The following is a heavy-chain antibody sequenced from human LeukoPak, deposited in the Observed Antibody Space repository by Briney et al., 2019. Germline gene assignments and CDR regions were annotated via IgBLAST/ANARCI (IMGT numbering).Heavy chain of an antibody. D-gene: IGHD6-6*01. CDR3: ARARPADPFQH. CDR2: INHSGST. CDR1: GGSFSGYY. J-gene: IGHJ1*01. Sequence: PSETLSLTCAVYGGSFSGYYWSWIRQPPGKGLEWIGEINHSGSTNYNPSLKSRVTISVDTSKNQFSLKLSSVTAADTAVYYCARARPADPFQHWGQGTLVTVSS. V-gene: IGHV4-34*01.